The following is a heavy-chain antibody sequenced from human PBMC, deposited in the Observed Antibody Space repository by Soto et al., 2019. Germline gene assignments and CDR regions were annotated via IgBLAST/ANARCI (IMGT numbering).Heavy chain of an antibody. CDR3: AGSTTGYSSGWPYYYYGMDV. CDR1: GGSISSYY. J-gene: IGHJ6*02. Sequence: SETLSLTCTVSGGSISSYYWSWIRQPPGKGLEWIGYIYYSGSTNYNPSLKSRVTISVDTSKNQFSLKLSSVTAADTAVYYCAGSTTGYSSGWPYYYYGMDVWGQGTTVTVSS. D-gene: IGHD6-19*01. V-gene: IGHV4-59*01. CDR2: IYYSGST.